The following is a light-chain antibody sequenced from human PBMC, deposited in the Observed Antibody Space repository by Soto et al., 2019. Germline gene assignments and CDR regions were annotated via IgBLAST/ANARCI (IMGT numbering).Light chain of an antibody. Sequence: EIVMTQSPATLSVSPGERATLSCRASQSVSSNYAWYQQKPGQAPRLLIYGASTRATGIPARFSGSGSGTEFTLTISSLQSEDFAVYYCQQYNKWPSYTFGQGTKLEIK. CDR2: GAS. CDR3: QQYNKWPSYT. CDR1: QSVSSN. V-gene: IGKV3-15*01. J-gene: IGKJ2*01.